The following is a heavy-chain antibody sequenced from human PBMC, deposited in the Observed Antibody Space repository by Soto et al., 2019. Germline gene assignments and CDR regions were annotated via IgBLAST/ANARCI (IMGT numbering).Heavy chain of an antibody. J-gene: IGHJ4*02. CDR3: ARELDGDIRNFDY. Sequence: QVQLVESGGGVVQPGRSLRLSCAASGFTFSSYGMHWVRQAPGKGLEWVAVIWYDGSNKYYADSVKGRFTISRDNSKNTLYLQMNSLRAEDTAVYYCARELDGDIRNFDYWGQGTLVTVSS. CDR2: IWYDGSNK. CDR1: GFTFSSYG. D-gene: IGHD4-17*01. V-gene: IGHV3-33*01.